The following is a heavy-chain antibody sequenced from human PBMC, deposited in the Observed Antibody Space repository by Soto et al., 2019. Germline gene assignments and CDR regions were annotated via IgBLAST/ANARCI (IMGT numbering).Heavy chain of an antibody. V-gene: IGHV4-4*02. CDR3: ARVSYCISTSCYHGGFDP. CDR1: GGSISSSNW. Sequence: QVQLQESGPGLVKPSGTLSLTCAVSGGSISSSNWWSWVRQPPGKGLEWIGEIYHSGSTNYNPSLKSRVTISVDKSKNQFSLQLSSVTAADTAVYYCARVSYCISTSCYHGGFDPWGQGTLVTVSS. D-gene: IGHD2-2*01. J-gene: IGHJ5*02. CDR2: IYHSGST.